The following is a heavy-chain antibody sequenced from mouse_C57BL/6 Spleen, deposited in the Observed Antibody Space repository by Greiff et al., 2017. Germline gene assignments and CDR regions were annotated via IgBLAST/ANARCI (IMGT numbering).Heavy chain of an antibody. Sequence: QVQLQQPGAELVMPGASVKLSCKASGYTFTSYWMHWVKQRPGQGLEWIGEIDPSDSYTNYNQKFKGKSTLTVDKSSSTAYMQLSSLTSEDSAVYYCARTLITTVVGPSYWYFDVWGTGTTVTVSS. J-gene: IGHJ1*03. CDR1: GYTFTSYW. D-gene: IGHD1-1*01. CDR3: ARTLITTVVGPSYWYFDV. V-gene: IGHV1-69*01. CDR2: IDPSDSYT.